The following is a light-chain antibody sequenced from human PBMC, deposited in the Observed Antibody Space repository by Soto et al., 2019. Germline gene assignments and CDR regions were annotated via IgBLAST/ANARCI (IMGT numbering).Light chain of an antibody. J-gene: IGKJ3*01. CDR3: QQYSEWPLT. CDR2: DAS. CDR1: QSVRSN. V-gene: IGKV3-15*01. Sequence: EIVMTQSPATLSVSPGERATLSCRASQSVRSNYLAWYQQKPGQAPRLLIYDASTRATGIPARFSGSGSGTEFTLTISSLQSEDLAVYFCQQYSEWPLTFGPGTKVDI.